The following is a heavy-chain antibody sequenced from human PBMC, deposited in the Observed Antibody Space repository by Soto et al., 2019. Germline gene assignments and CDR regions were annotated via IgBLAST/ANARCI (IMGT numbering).Heavy chain of an antibody. CDR1: GGSVRAPDW. J-gene: IGHJ5*01. D-gene: IGHD1-1*01. V-gene: IGHV4-4*02. CDR2: VHISGHS. Sequence: KPSETLSLTCTLSGGSVRAPDWWNWVRQSPDKGLEWIAEVHISGHSNYNPSLRSRVSVSIDSSKNQFYLNLNSVTAADTAIYYCARVRQGCSANNCYFDPWGQGTRVTVSS. CDR3: ARVRQGCSANNCYFDP.